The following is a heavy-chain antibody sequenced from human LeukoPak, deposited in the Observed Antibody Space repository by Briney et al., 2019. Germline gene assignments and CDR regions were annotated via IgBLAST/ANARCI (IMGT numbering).Heavy chain of an antibody. V-gene: IGHV4-59*08. CDR1: GGSFSGYY. CDR2: IYYSGST. Sequence: SETLSLTCAVYGGSFSGYYWSWIRQPPGKGLEWIGYIYYSGSTNYNPSLKSRVTISVDTSKNQFSLKLSSVTAAGTAVYYCARHSHTYYYGMDVWGQGTTVTVSS. J-gene: IGHJ6*02. CDR3: ARHSHTYYYGMDV.